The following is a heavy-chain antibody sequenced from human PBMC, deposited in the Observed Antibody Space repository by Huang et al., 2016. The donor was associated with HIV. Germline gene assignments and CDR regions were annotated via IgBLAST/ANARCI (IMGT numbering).Heavy chain of an antibody. V-gene: IGHV4-39*01. CDR2: IYDQGST. CDR1: GGSIRSSDYH. Sequence: QLLLQESGPGLVKPSEALALPCAVSGGSIRSSDYHWGCIRLPPWEGLGWIGSIYDQGSTPDSPSPRIRVPTAVDPSKNLFFLNLTSMTAADTAVYYCARHREGPVAYYSGWGSHLNYMDVWGRGRTVVVSS. CDR3: ARHREGPVAYYSGWGSHLNYMDV. D-gene: IGHD3-10*01. J-gene: IGHJ6*03.